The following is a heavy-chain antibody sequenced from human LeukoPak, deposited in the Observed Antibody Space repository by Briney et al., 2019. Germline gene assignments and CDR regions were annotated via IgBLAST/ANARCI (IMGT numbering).Heavy chain of an antibody. CDR1: GFTFSSYA. CDR3: ARGGGSSVFDY. Sequence: GRSLRLSCAASGFTFSSYAMHWVRQAPGKGLEWVAVISYDGSNKYYADSVKGRFTISRDNSKNTLYLQMNSLRAEDTAVYYCARGGGSSVFDYWGQGALVTVSS. D-gene: IGHD2-15*01. J-gene: IGHJ4*02. CDR2: ISYDGSNK. V-gene: IGHV3-30-3*01.